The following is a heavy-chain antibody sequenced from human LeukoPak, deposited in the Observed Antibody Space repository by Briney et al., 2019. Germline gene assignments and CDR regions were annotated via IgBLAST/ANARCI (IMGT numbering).Heavy chain of an antibody. Sequence: SETLSLTCTVSSGSISSYYWSWIRQPAGKGLEWIGRIYTSGSTNYNPSLKSRVTMSVDTSKNQFSLKLSSVTAADTAVYYCARDSVVNYYGSGVIYYFDYWGQGTLVTVSS. CDR3: ARDSVVNYYGSGVIYYFDY. D-gene: IGHD3-10*01. CDR2: IYTSGST. J-gene: IGHJ4*02. CDR1: SGSISSYY. V-gene: IGHV4-4*07.